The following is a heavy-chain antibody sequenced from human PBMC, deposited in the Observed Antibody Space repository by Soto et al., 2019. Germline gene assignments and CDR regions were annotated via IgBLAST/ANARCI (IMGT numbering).Heavy chain of an antibody. Sequence: GSLRLSCAASGFTFSSYWMSWVRQAPGKGLEWVGRIKSKTDGGTTDYAAPVKGRFTISRDDSKNTLYLQMNSLKTEDTAVYYCTTELGYCSSTSCYIGYYYYGMDVWGQGTTVTVSS. CDR2: IKSKTDGGTT. CDR1: GFTFSSYW. D-gene: IGHD2-2*01. V-gene: IGHV3-15*01. CDR3: TTELGYCSSTSCYIGYYYYGMDV. J-gene: IGHJ6*02.